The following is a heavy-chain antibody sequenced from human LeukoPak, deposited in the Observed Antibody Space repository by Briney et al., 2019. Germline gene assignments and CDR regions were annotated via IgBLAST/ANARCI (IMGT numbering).Heavy chain of an antibody. CDR2: ITHDGSDD. D-gene: IGHD1-1*01. CDR1: GLSLSTYG. Sequence: GVTLRLPYVASGLSLSTYGVHCVRQFPGRGLEWVALITHDGSDDYYGYSVKGRFTISRDNSQNTLYLQMNSLGPEDTALYYCVAPSTVPSNWETLEYWGHGTLVTVSS. V-gene: IGHV3-30*03. CDR3: VAPSTVPSNWETLEY. J-gene: IGHJ4*01.